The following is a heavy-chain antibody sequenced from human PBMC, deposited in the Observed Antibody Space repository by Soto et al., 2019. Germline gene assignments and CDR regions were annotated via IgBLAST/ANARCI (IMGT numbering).Heavy chain of an antibody. CDR3: ARRIPTPGDAFDM. CDR2: IDPTDSYT. CDR1: GYSFTSYW. J-gene: IGHJ3*02. V-gene: IGHV5-10-1*01. D-gene: IGHD2-21*01. Sequence: GESLKISCKGSGYSFTSYWITWARQMPGKGLEWMGRIDPTDSYTNYSPSFQGHVTISADKSISTAYLQWSSLKASDTAIYYCARRIPTPGDAFDMWGQGTMVTVS.